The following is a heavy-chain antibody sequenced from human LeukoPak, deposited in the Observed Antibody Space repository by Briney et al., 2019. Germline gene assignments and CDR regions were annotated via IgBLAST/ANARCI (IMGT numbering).Heavy chain of an antibody. D-gene: IGHD3-10*01. CDR1: GGSISSYY. V-gene: IGHV4-59*01. CDR3: ARGTYYGYYFDY. CDR2: IYYSGST. Sequence: SETLSLTCTVSGGSISSYYWSWIRQPPGKGLEWIGYIYYSGSTNYNPSLKSRVTISVDTSKNQFSLKLSSVTAADTAVYYCARGTYYGYYFDYWGQGTLVTVSS. J-gene: IGHJ4*02.